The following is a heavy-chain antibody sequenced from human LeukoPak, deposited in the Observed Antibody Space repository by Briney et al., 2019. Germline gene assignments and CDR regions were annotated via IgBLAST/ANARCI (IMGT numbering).Heavy chain of an antibody. CDR3: ARQGRDGTMIVELNFDY. Sequence: SETLSLTCTVSGGSISSSSYYWGWLRQPPGKGLEWIGSIYYSGSTYYNPSLKSRVTISVDTSKNQFSLKLSSVTAADTAVYYCARQGRDGTMIVELNFDYWGQGTLVTVSS. D-gene: IGHD3-22*01. J-gene: IGHJ4*02. CDR2: IYYSGST. V-gene: IGHV4-39*01. CDR1: GGSISSSSYY.